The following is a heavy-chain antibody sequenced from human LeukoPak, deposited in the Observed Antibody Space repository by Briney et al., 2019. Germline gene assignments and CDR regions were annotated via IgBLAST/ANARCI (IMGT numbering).Heavy chain of an antibody. CDR1: GGSISSGGYY. CDR3: AAPGDIGSGYFHDAFDI. Sequence: SETLSLTCTVSGGSISSGGYYWSWIRQHPGKGLEWIGYIYYSGSTYYNPSLKSRVPISVDTYKNQFSLKLISVTAADTAVYYCAAPGDIGSGYFHDAFDIWGQGTMVTVSS. CDR2: IYYSGST. J-gene: IGHJ3*02. V-gene: IGHV4-31*03. D-gene: IGHD3-22*01.